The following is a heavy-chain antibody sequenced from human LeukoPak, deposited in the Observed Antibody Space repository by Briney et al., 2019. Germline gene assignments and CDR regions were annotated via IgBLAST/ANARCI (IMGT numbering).Heavy chain of an antibody. J-gene: IGHJ4*02. D-gene: IGHD6-13*01. CDR1: GYTFTSYY. CDR2: INPNSGGT. CDR3: ARVSYSSSWKSLDY. V-gene: IGHV1-2*02. Sequence: GASVKVSCKASGYTFTSYYMHWVRQAPGQGLEWMGWINPNSGGTNYAQKFQGRVTMTRDTSISTAYMELSRLRSDDTAVYYCARVSYSSSWKSLDYWGQGTLVTVSS.